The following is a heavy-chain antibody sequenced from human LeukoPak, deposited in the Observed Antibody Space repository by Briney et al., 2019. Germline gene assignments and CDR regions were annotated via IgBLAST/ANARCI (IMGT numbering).Heavy chain of an antibody. CDR3: ARGLGATSPSANR. Sequence: GGSLRLSCAASGFTFSSYGMHWVRQAPGKGLEWVAVIWYDGSNKYYADSVKGRFTISRDNSKNTLYLQMNSLRAEDTAVYYCARGLGATSPSANRWGQGTLVTVSS. CDR2: IWYDGSNK. D-gene: IGHD1-26*01. CDR1: GFTFSSYG. V-gene: IGHV3-33*01. J-gene: IGHJ4*02.